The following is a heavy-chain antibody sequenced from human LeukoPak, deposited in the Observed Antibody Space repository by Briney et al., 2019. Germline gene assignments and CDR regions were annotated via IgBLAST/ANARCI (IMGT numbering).Heavy chain of an antibody. D-gene: IGHD2-8*02. CDR2: ISAYNGNT. Sequence: ASVKVSCKASGYTFTSYGISWVRQAPGQGLEWMGWISAYNGNTNYAQKLQGRVTMTTDTSTSTAYMELRSLRSDDTAVYYCARAPLGYWFDYYYYYMDVWGKGTTVTVSS. V-gene: IGHV1-18*01. CDR3: ARAPLGYWFDYYYYYMDV. J-gene: IGHJ6*03. CDR1: GYTFTSYG.